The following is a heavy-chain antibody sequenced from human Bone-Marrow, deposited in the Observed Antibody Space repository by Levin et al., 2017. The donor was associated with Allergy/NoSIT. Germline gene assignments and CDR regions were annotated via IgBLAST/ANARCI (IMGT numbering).Heavy chain of an antibody. CDR2: IIPIFGTA. V-gene: IGHV1-69*01. Sequence: KISCKASGGTFSSYAISWVRQAPGQGLEWMGGIIPIFGTANYAQKFQGRVTITADESTSTAYMELSSLRSEDTAVYYCARQWLRDIFVVATRNYYYGMDVWGQGTTVTVSS. CDR3: ARQWLRDIFVVATRNYYYGMDV. CDR1: GGTFSSYA. D-gene: IGHD5-12*01. J-gene: IGHJ6*02.